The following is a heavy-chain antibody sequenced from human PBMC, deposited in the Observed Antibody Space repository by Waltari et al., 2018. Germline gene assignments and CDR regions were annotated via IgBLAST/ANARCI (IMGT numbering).Heavy chain of an antibody. CDR3: ARVGNDFWSGYQDY. CDR1: GFTFSSYW. V-gene: IGHV3-74*01. D-gene: IGHD3-3*01. Sequence: EVQLVESGGGLVQPGGSLRLSCAASGFTFSSYWMHWVRQAPGKGLVVVSRINSDGRSTSYADSVKGRFTISRDNAKNTLYLQMNSLRAEDTAVYYCARVGNDFWSGYQDYWGQGTLVTVSS. CDR2: INSDGRST. J-gene: IGHJ4*02.